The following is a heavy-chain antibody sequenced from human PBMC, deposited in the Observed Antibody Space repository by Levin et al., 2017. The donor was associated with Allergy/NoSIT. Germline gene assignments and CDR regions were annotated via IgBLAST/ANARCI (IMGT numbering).Heavy chain of an antibody. Sequence: SVKVSCKASGGTFSHYALSWVRQAPGQGFEWMGGIVPVFGSTNYAQKFHGRVTITADESTSTANMELSSLRSDETAVYYCVTRSAYSSGHYYFDYWGQGTLVTVSS. D-gene: IGHD5-18*01. V-gene: IGHV1-69*13. J-gene: IGHJ4*02. CDR3: VTRSAYSSGHYYFDY. CDR1: GGTFSHYA. CDR2: IVPVFGST.